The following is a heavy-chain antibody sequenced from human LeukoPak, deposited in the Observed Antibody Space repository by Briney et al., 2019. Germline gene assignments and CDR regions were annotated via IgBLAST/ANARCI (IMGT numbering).Heavy chain of an antibody. CDR3: ARPEYDSSGYYSSEYFQH. Sequence: SVKVSCKASGYTFTSYGISWVRQAPGQGLEWMGGIIPIFGTANYAQKFQGRVTITADESTSTAYMELSSLRSEDTAVYYCARPEYDSSGYYSSEYFQHWGQGTLVTVSS. D-gene: IGHD3-22*01. CDR1: GYTFTSYG. CDR2: IIPIFGTA. V-gene: IGHV1-69*13. J-gene: IGHJ1*01.